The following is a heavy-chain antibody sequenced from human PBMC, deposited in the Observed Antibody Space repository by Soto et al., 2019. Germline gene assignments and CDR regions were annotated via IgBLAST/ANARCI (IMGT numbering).Heavy chain of an antibody. CDR1: GGTFTSFP. Sequence: QVQLVQSGAEVKKPGSWVKVSCKAPGGTFTSFPISWVRRAPDQGLEWMGGIIPIFGTANYAQKFQGRVTITADESTSTAYMELSSLRSEDTAVYYCASGVRGGSGREDKYWGQGTLVTVSS. CDR2: IIPIFGTA. V-gene: IGHV1-69*01. CDR3: ASGVRGGSGREDKY. J-gene: IGHJ4*02. D-gene: IGHD3-10*01.